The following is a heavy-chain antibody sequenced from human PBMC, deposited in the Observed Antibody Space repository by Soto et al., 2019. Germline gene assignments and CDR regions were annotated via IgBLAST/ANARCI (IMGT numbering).Heavy chain of an antibody. D-gene: IGHD1-7*01. Sequence: EVQLVESGGGLVQPGGSLRLSCAASGFTVSNNYMSWVRQAPGKGLEWVSVIYSGGTTYYADSVKGRFTISRDNSKNALYLQMNSLRVEDTAVYYCARDVLTGTTGGQGTLVTVSS. CDR2: IYSGGTT. CDR1: GFTVSNNY. V-gene: IGHV3-66*01. J-gene: IGHJ4*02. CDR3: ARDVLTGTT.